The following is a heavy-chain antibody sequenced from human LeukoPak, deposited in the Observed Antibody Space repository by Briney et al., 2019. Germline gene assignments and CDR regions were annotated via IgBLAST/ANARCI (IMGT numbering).Heavy chain of an antibody. D-gene: IGHD3-9*01. CDR3: ARGRNFDRLGY. Sequence: KSSETLSLTCAVYGGSFSGYYWSWIRQPPGKGLEWIGEINNSGSTNYNPSLKSRVTISVDTTKNQFSLKLSSVTAADTAVYYCARGRNFDRLGYWGQGTLVTVSS. V-gene: IGHV4-34*01. J-gene: IGHJ4*02. CDR1: GGSFSGYY. CDR2: INNSGST.